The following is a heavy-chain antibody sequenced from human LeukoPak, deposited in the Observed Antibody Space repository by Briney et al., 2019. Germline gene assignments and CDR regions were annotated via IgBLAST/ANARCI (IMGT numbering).Heavy chain of an antibody. CDR2: IKQDGSEK. CDR1: GFTFSNYA. CDR3: ARDQSGYSSSWYLALVPNNLDYYYYYMDV. Sequence: GGSLRLSCAASGFTFSNYAMRWVRQAPGKGLEWVANIKQDGSEKYYVDSVKGRFTISRDNAKNSLYLQMNSLRAEDTAVYYCARDQSGYSSSWYLALVPNNLDYYYYYMDVWGKGTTVTISS. D-gene: IGHD6-13*01. V-gene: IGHV3-7*01. J-gene: IGHJ6*03.